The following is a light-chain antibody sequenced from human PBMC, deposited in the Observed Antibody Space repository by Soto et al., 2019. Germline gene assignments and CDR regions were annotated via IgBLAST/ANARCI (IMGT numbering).Light chain of an antibody. CDR3: CSYASSSSYV. Sequence: QSVLTQPASVSGSPGQSITISCSGTTSDVGGYNLVSWYQQHTAKAPKLLIYEGTQRPSGVSSRFSGSKSGNTASLTISGLQAEDEADYYCCSYASSSSYVLGTGTKVTV. J-gene: IGLJ1*01. CDR2: EGT. CDR1: TSDVGGYNL. V-gene: IGLV2-23*01.